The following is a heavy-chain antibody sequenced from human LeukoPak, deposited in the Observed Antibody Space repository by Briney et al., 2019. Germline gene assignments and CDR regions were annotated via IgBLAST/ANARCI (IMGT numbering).Heavy chain of an antibody. D-gene: IGHD3-10*01. CDR3: AKGGAVSSKSITMVRGTRRYYYYMDV. V-gene: IGHV3-23*01. CDR1: GFTFSSFG. CDR2: ISSTSGTA. Sequence: GGSLRLSCAASGFTFSSFGMSWVRQAPGKGLEWVSAISSTSGTAYYADSVKGRFTISRDNSKNTLYLQMNSLRAEDTAVYYCAKGGAVSSKSITMVRGTRRYYYYMDVWGKGTTVTISS. J-gene: IGHJ6*03.